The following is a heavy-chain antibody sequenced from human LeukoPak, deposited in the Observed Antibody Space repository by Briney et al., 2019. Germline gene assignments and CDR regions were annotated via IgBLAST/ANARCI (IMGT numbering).Heavy chain of an antibody. J-gene: IGHJ6*02. CDR3: AREGIAVNYYYGMDV. Sequence: GGSLRLSCAVSGFTVSSNYMSWVRQAPGKGLEWVSVIYSGGSTDYADSVKGRFTISRDNSKNTLYLQMNSLRAEDTAVYYCAREGIAVNYYYGMDVWGQGPRSPSP. CDR1: GFTVSSNY. D-gene: IGHD6-19*01. V-gene: IGHV3-53*01. CDR2: IYSGGST.